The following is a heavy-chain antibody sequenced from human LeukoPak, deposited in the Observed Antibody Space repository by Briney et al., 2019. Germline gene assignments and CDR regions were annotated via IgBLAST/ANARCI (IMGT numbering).Heavy chain of an antibody. CDR2: ISSSSSYI. CDR3: ARHLLRYCSGGSCPNFDY. D-gene: IGHD2-15*01. Sequence: GRSLRLSCAASGFTFSSYSMNWVRQAPGKGLEWVSSISSSSSYIYYADSVKGRFTISRDNAKNSLYLQMNSLRAEDTAVYYCARHLLRYCSGGSCPNFDYWGQGTLVTVSS. CDR1: GFTFSSYS. J-gene: IGHJ4*02. V-gene: IGHV3-21*01.